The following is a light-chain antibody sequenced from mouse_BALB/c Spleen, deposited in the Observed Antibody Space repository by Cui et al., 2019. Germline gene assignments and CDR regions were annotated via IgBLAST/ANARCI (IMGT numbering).Light chain of an antibody. CDR1: SSVSY. CDR3: QQWSSYPLLT. V-gene: IGKV4-55*01. CDR2: DTS. Sequence: QIVLTQSPAIMSASPGEKVTMTCSASSSVSYMYWYQQKPGSSPRLLIYDTSNLASGVPVRFSGSGSGTSYSLTISRMEAEDAATYYCQQWSSYPLLTFGAGTKLELK. J-gene: IGKJ5*01.